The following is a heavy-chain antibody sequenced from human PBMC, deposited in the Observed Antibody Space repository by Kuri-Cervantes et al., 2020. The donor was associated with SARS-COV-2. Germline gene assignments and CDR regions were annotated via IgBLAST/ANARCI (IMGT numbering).Heavy chain of an antibody. V-gene: IGHV4-61*02. Sequence: SETLSLTCTVSGGSISSGSYYWSWIRQPAGKGLEWIGRIYTSGSTNYNPSLKSRVTISVDTSKNQFSLKLSSVTAADTAVYYCAGQGGIVVVPAALWGQGTLVTVSS. CDR3: AGQGGIVVVPAAL. CDR1: GGSISSGSYY. J-gene: IGHJ4*02. CDR2: IYTSGST. D-gene: IGHD2-2*01.